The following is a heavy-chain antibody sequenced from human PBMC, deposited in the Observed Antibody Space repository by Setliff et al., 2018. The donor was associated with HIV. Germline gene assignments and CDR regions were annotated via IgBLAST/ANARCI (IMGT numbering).Heavy chain of an antibody. CDR2: IYYSGST. J-gene: IGHJ4*02. V-gene: IGHV4-59*11. CDR1: GGSISSHY. Sequence: SETLSLTCTVSGGSISSHYWSWIRQPPGKGLEWIGSIYYSGSTNYNPSLKSRVTISVDTSKNQFSLKVRSVTAADTAVYYCARMRGRAVLSYYFDHWGQGRLVTVSS. D-gene: IGHD6-19*01. CDR3: ARMRGRAVLSYYFDH.